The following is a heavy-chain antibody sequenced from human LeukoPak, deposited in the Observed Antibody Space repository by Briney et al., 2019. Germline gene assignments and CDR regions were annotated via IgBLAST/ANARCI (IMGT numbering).Heavy chain of an antibody. J-gene: IGHJ3*02. Sequence: GGSLRLSCAASGFTFSSYNMNWARQAPGKGLEWISYISSRGDSVYYAYSVQGRFTISRDNGKNSLYLQMNSLRAEDTAVYYCARERRQWQPFDIWGQGTMVTVSS. D-gene: IGHD6-19*01. CDR2: ISSRGDSV. CDR1: GFTFSSYN. V-gene: IGHV3-48*01. CDR3: ARERRQWQPFDI.